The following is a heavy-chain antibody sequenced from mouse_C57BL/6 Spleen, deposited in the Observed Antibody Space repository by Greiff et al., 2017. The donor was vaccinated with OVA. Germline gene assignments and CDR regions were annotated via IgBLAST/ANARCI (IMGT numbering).Heavy chain of an antibody. CDR3: ARKYYDYGGFDV. CDR1: GYSFTSYY. V-gene: IGHV1-66*01. CDR2: IYPGSGNT. J-gene: IGHJ1*03. Sequence: VKLMESGPELVKPGASVKISCKASGYSFTSYYIHWVKQRPGQGLEWIGWIYPGSGNTKYNEKFKGKATLTADTSSSTAYMQLSSLTSEDSAVYYCARKYYDYGGFDVWGTGTTVTVAS. D-gene: IGHD2-4*01.